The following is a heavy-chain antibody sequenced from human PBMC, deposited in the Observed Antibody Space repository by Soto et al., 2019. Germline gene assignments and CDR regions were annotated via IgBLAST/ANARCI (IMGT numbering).Heavy chain of an antibody. CDR2: IFWDDDK. V-gene: IGHV2-5*02. CDR1: GFSLITNGVG. J-gene: IGHJ4*02. D-gene: IGHD6-19*01. CDR3: AHSAQWTDYFDY. Sequence: QITLKESGPTLVKPKQTLTLSCNVSGFSLITNGVGVGWIRQPPGKALEWLALIFWDDDKHYSPSLMNRLTITKDTPKNQVVLTMTNMDPVDTATYYCAHSAQWTDYFDYWGQGTLVTVSS.